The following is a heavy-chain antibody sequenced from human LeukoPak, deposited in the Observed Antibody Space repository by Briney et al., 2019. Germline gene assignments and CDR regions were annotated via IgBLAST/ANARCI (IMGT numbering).Heavy chain of an antibody. Sequence: PSETLSLTCAVSGGSISSSNWWSWVRQPPGKGLEWIGEIYHSGSTNYNPSLKSRVTISVDKSKNQFSLKLSSVTAADTAVYYCARAEEMATISWAFDIWGQGTMVTVSS. CDR3: ARAEEMATISWAFDI. V-gene: IGHV4-4*02. D-gene: IGHD5-24*01. CDR1: GGSISSSNW. CDR2: IYHSGST. J-gene: IGHJ3*02.